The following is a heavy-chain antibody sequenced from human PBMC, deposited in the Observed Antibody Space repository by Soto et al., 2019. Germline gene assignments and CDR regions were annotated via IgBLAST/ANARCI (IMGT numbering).Heavy chain of an antibody. Sequence: TSETLSLTGAVSVGSSSSGGYSWSWILQPPGKGLEWIGYIYHIGSTYYNPSLKSRVTISVDRSKNQFSLKLSSVTAADTAVYYCARTSSSWYSEYNWFDPWGQGTLVTVSS. J-gene: IGHJ5*02. V-gene: IGHV4-30-2*01. CDR2: IYHIGST. CDR1: VGSSSSGGYS. CDR3: ARTSSSWYSEYNWFDP. D-gene: IGHD6-13*01.